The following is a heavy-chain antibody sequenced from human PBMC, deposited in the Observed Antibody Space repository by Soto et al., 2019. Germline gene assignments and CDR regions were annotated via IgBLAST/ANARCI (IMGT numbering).Heavy chain of an antibody. J-gene: IGHJ4*02. D-gene: IGHD6-19*01. V-gene: IGHV1-2*04. Sequence: GASVKVSCKASGYTFTGYYMHWLRQAPGQGLEWMGWINPNSGGTNYAQKFQGWVTMTRDTSISTAYMELSRLRSDDTAVYYCARASTVAGGSSKSLPNNYWGQGTLVTVSS. CDR3: ARASTVAGGSSKSLPNNY. CDR2: INPNSGGT. CDR1: GYTFTGYY.